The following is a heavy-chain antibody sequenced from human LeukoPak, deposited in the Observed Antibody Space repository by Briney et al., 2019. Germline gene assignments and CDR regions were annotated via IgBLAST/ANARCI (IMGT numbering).Heavy chain of an antibody. CDR1: GFTFSSYW. J-gene: IGHJ4*02. CDR2: INSDGSST. V-gene: IGHV3-74*01. Sequence: GGSLRLPCAASGFTFSSYWMHWVRQAPGKGLVWVSRINSDGSSTSYADSVKGRFTISRDNAKNTLYLQMNSLRAEDTAVYYCVVAVAGTFGYRGQGTLVTVSS. D-gene: IGHD6-13*01. CDR3: VVAVAGTFGY.